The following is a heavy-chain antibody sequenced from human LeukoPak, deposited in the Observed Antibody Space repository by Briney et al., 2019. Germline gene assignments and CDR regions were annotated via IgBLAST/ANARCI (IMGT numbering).Heavy chain of an antibody. D-gene: IGHD5-18*01. CDR2: IKGAGSST. Sequence: GGSLRLSCAASGFTFSSYWMHWVRHTPGTGLVWCSRIKGAGSSTSYAASVKGRFTISRDNAKNTLYLQMNSLSAEDTAVYYCARDGYSFGHDFDYWGQGTLVTVSS. V-gene: IGHV3-74*01. CDR3: ARDGYSFGHDFDY. J-gene: IGHJ4*02. CDR1: GFTFSSYW.